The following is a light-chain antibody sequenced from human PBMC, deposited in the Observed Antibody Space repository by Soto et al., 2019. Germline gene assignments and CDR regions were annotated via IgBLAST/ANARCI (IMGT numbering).Light chain of an antibody. CDR2: SAS. CDR1: QAIRND. Sequence: DIQMTQSPSSLSASVGDSVPITCLASQAIRNDLGWHQQKPGKAPKHLIYSASSLQSGVQSRFSGSGSGTEFTLTISSLQPEDLATYYCLQHNSYSWTLVQGTKVEI. J-gene: IGKJ1*01. V-gene: IGKV1-17*01. CDR3: LQHNSYSWT.